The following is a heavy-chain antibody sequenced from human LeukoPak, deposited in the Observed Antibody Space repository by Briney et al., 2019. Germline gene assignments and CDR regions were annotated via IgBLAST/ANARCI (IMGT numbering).Heavy chain of an antibody. J-gene: IGHJ4*02. CDR2: ISSSGKTI. CDR3: ARDLRYSPGVFLDY. CDR1: GFTFGSNS. Sequence: GGSLRLSCAASGFTFGSNSRDWVRQAPGKGLEGVSYISSSGKTIYYADSVKGRFTISRDNAKNSLYLQVNSLRDEDTAVYYCARDLRYSPGVFLDYWGQGTMVTVSS. D-gene: IGHD5-18*01. V-gene: IGHV3-48*02.